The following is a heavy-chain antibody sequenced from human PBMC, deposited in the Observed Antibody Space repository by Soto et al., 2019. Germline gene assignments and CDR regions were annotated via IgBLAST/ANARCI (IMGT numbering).Heavy chain of an antibody. CDR2: IYYSGST. CDR1: GSSIRSGGYD. V-gene: IGHV4-31*03. Sequence: TLSPTFTVSGSSIRSGGYDWSLIRQHPGKGLEWIRYIYYSGSTYYNPSLKSRVTISVDTSKNQFSLKLSSVTAADTAVYYCARGYDSRAAAPLDYWGQGILVTVSS. D-gene: IGHD3-22*01. J-gene: IGHJ4*02. CDR3: ARGYDSRAAAPLDY.